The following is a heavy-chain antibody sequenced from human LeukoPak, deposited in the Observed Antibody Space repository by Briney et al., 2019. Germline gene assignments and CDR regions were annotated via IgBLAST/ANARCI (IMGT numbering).Heavy chain of an antibody. CDR3: ARGGEEMATILPY. CDR1: GFTFSSYW. V-gene: IGHV3-48*04. CDR2: ISSSGSTI. J-gene: IGHJ4*02. D-gene: IGHD5-24*01. Sequence: PGGSLRLSCAASGFTFSSYWMSWIRQAPGKGLEWVSYISSSGSTIYYADSVKGRFTISRDNAKNSLYLQMNSLRAEDTAVYYCARGGEEMATILPYWGQGTLVTVSS.